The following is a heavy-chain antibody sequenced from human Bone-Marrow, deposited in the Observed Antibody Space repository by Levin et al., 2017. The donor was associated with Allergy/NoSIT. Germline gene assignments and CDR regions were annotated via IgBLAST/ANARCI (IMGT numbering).Heavy chain of an antibody. V-gene: IGHV3-33*01. J-gene: IGHJ4*02. CDR1: GFTFSSYG. CDR2: IWYDGSNK. Sequence: PGGSLRLSCAASGFTFSSYGMHWVRQAPGKGLEWVAVIWYDGSNKYYADSVKGRFTISRDNSKNTLYLQMNSLRAEDTAVYYCARDTRCGGDCRGFDYWGQGTLVTVSS. CDR3: ARDTRCGGDCRGFDY. D-gene: IGHD2-21*02.